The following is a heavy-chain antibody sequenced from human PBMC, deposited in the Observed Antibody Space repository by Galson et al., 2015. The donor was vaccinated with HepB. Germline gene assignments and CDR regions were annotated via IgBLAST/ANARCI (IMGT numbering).Heavy chain of an antibody. J-gene: IGHJ3*02. CDR2: ISSSSSYI. V-gene: IGHV3-21*01. Sequence: SLRLSCAASGFTFSSYSMNWVRQAPGKGLEWVSSISSSSSYIYYADSVKGRFTISRDNAKNSLYLQMNSLRAEDTAVYYCARDRPLRWPNQDAFDIWGQGTMVTVSS. CDR3: ARDRPLRWPNQDAFDI. CDR1: GFTFSSYS. D-gene: IGHD4-23*01.